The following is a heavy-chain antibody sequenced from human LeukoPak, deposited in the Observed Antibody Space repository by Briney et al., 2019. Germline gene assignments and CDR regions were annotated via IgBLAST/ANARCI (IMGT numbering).Heavy chain of an antibody. Sequence: SETLSLTCTVSGGSISSYYWSWIRQPPGKGLEWIGYIYYSGSTNYNPSLKSRVTISVDTSKNQFSLKLSSVTAADTAVYYCASGNYYDFWSGYPLDVWGQGTTVTVS. CDR1: GGSISSYY. V-gene: IGHV4-59*01. D-gene: IGHD3-3*01. CDR3: ASGNYYDFWSGYPLDV. CDR2: IYYSGST. J-gene: IGHJ6*02.